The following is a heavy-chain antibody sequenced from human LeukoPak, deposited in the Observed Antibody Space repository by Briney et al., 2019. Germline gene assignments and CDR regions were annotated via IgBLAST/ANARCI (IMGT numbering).Heavy chain of an antibody. V-gene: IGHV3-30*18. J-gene: IGHJ4*02. CDR1: GFTISSYG. D-gene: IGHD5-12*01. CDR2: ISYDGSNK. Sequence: GRSLRLSCADSGFTISSYGMHWVRQAPGKGLEWVAVISYDGSNKYYADSVKGRFTISRDNSKNTLYLQMNSLRAEDTAVYYCAKDSGYSGYDTFDYWGQGTLVTVSS. CDR3: AKDSGYSGYDTFDY.